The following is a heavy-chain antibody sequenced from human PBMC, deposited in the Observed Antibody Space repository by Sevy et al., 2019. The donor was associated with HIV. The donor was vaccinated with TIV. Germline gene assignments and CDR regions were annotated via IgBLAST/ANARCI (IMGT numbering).Heavy chain of an antibody. Sequence: GGSLRLSCAASGFTFSNAWMSWVRQAPGKGLEWVGRIKSKTDGGRTDYAAHVKGRFTISRDDSKNTLYLQMNSLKTEDTAVYYCTVGWLLDYWGQGTLVTVSS. CDR1: GFTFSNAW. D-gene: IGHD5-12*01. CDR2: IKSKTDGGRT. V-gene: IGHV3-15*01. J-gene: IGHJ4*02. CDR3: TVGWLLDY.